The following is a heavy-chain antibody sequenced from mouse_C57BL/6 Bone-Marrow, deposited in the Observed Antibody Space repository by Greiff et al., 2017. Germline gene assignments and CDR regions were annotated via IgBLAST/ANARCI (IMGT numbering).Heavy chain of an antibody. Sequence: VQLQESGAELARPGASVKLSCTASGYTFTSYGISWVKQRTGQGLEWIGEIYPRSGNTYYNDKFKGKATLTADKYSSTAYMELRSLTSEDSAVYFCARRGLVYYGNYEFAYWGQGTLVTVSA. V-gene: IGHV1-81*01. J-gene: IGHJ3*01. D-gene: IGHD2-1*01. CDR1: GYTFTSYG. CDR3: ARRGLVYYGNYEFAY. CDR2: IYPRSGNT.